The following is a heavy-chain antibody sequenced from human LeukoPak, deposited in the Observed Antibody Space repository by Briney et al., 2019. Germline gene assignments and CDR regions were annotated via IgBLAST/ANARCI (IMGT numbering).Heavy chain of an antibody. V-gene: IGHV3-74*01. CDR3: ARGKDYGDLNY. CDR2: INSDGSST. Sequence: PGGSLRLSCAASGFTFSSYWMHWVRQARGKGLVCVSRINSDGSSTTYADSVKCRFTISTDNAKNTLYLQMNSLRAEDTAVYYCARGKDYGDLNYWGQGTLVTVSS. CDR1: GFTFSSYW. D-gene: IGHD4-17*01. J-gene: IGHJ4*02.